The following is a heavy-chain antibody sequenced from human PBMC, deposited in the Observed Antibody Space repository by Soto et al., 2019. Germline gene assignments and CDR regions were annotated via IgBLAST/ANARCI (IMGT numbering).Heavy chain of an antibody. CDR1: GFTFSGSA. D-gene: IGHD3-3*01. V-gene: IGHV3-73*01. CDR2: IRRKANSYAT. CDR3: ARGVYDFWNGHPKGLDY. J-gene: IGHJ4*02. Sequence: GGSLRLSCAASGFTFSGSAMHWVRQASGKGLEWVGRIRRKANSYATEYVVSVKGRFTISRDDSRNTAYLQMNSLKTEDTAVYYCARGVYDFWNGHPKGLDYWGQGTVVTVSS.